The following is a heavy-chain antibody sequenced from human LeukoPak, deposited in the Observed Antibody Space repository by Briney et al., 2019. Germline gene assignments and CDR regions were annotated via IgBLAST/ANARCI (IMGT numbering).Heavy chain of an antibody. CDR1: GGSISSDY. Sequence: SETLSLTCTVSGGSISSDYWSWIRQPPEKGLEWIGYIYFSGSTNYNPSLKSRVTISVDTSKTQLSLKLSSVTAADTAVYYCARGGGYFNYWGQGTLVTVSS. CDR3: ARGGGYFNY. D-gene: IGHD3-16*01. J-gene: IGHJ4*02. V-gene: IGHV4-59*01. CDR2: IYFSGST.